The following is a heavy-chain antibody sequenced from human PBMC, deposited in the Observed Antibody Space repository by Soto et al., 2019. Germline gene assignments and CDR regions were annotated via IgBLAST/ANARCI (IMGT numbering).Heavy chain of an antibody. CDR3: ASAGGLGAVAADY. Sequence: QLQLQESGSGLVKPSQTLSLTCAVSGGSISSGGYSWSWIRQPPGKGLEWIGYIYHSGSTYYHPSLKSQVTISVDRSKNQFSLKLSSVTASDTSVYYCASAGGLGAVAADYWGQGTLVTVSS. CDR1: GGSISSGGYS. J-gene: IGHJ4*02. V-gene: IGHV4-30-2*01. CDR2: IYHSGST. D-gene: IGHD6-19*01.